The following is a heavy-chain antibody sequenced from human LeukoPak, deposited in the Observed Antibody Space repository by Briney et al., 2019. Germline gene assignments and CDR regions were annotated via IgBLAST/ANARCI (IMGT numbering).Heavy chain of an antibody. CDR2: IWYDGSKK. V-gene: IGHV3-33*06. D-gene: IGHD3-10*01. J-gene: IGHJ4*02. CDR3: AKRGVVIRVILVGFHKQAYYFDS. Sequence: ERSLRLSCAASGFTFSSHGMHWVRQAPGKGLEWVAMIWYDGSKKYYGDSVKGRFTISRDNSKNTLYLQMNSLRAEDTAVYFCAKRGVVIRVILVGFHKQAYYFDSWGQGALVTVSS. CDR1: GFTFSSHG.